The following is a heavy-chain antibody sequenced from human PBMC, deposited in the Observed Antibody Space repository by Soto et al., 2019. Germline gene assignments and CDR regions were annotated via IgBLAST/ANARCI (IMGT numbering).Heavy chain of an antibody. CDR1: GGTFSSYA. CDR3: ARDCSSTSCYKSYYYGMDV. V-gene: IGHV1-69*13. J-gene: IGHJ6*02. Sequence: ASVKVSCKASGGTFSSYAISWVRQAPGQGLEWMGGIIPIFGTANYAQKFQGRVTITADESTSTAYMELSSLRSEDTAVYYCARDCSSTSCYKSYYYGMDVWGQGTTVTVSS. CDR2: IIPIFGTA. D-gene: IGHD2-2*02.